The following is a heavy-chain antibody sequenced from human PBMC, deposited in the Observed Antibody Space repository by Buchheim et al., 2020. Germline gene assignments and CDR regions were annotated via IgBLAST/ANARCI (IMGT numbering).Heavy chain of an antibody. CDR3: ARGIANGVDV. J-gene: IGHJ6*02. D-gene: IGHD2-21*01. CDR1: GYTFTGYH. CDR2: MSPNTGDT. V-gene: IGHV1-8*01. Sequence: QVQLVQSGAEVQKPGASVKVSCKASGYTFTGYHINWVRQATGQGLEWMGWMSPNTGDTAYAQKFQGRVTMTRDPSITTAYMELSSLTSEDTGVYYCARGIANGVDVWGQGAT.